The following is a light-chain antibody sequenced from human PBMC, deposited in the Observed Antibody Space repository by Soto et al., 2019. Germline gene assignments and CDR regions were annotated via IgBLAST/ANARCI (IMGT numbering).Light chain of an antibody. Sequence: DIQMTQSPSTLSASAGDRVTISCWASQSIASWLAWYQQKAGKAPNLLIYDASSLESGVPSRFSGSGSGTEFTLTISSLQPDDYATYYCQQYDTYPYTFGQGTKLEI. J-gene: IGKJ2*01. V-gene: IGKV1-5*01. CDR1: QSIASW. CDR3: QQYDTYPYT. CDR2: DAS.